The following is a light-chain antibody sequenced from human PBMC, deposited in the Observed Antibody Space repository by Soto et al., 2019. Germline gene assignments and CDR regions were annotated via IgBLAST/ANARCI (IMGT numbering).Light chain of an antibody. CDR2: RNN. CDR3: ATWDDSLSGLV. V-gene: IGLV1-47*01. J-gene: IGLJ1*01. Sequence: QSVLTQPPSASGTPGQRVTISCSGRDSNIGINYVHWYQHLPRTAPTLLIYRNNHRPSGVPDRFSGSKSGTSASLAISGLRSEDEGDYYCATWDDSLSGLVLGPGTKLTVL. CDR1: DSNIGINY.